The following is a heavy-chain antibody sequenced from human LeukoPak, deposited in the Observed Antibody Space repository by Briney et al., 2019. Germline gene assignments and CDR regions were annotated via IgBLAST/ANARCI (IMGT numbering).Heavy chain of an antibody. CDR3: ARGLHFRVYDSSDYYPY. V-gene: IGHV3-30*02. CDR1: GFTFSDYS. CDR2: IRYDGNNK. Sequence: GGSLRLSCAASGFTFSDYSMHWVRQAPGKGLNWVAFIRYDGNNKYYADSVKGRFTISRDNAKNSLYLQMSSLRAEDTAVYYCARGLHFRVYDSSDYYPYWGQGTLVTVSS. D-gene: IGHD3-22*01. J-gene: IGHJ4*02.